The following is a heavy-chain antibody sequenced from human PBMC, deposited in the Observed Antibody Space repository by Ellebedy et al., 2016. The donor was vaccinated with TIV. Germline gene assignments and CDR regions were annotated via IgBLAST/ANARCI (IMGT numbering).Heavy chain of an antibody. V-gene: IGHV3-7*03. CDR2: IKQDGTER. CDR3: VTYSSATGCLDP. CDR1: GFTLSSYW. J-gene: IGHJ5*02. Sequence: GESLKISCSASGFTLSSYWMTWVRQAPGKGLEWVANIKQDGTERYYVDSVKGRFTISRDNAKSSFYLQMNSLRAEDTAVYYCVTYSSATGCLDPWGQGTLVTVSS. D-gene: IGHD2-21*01.